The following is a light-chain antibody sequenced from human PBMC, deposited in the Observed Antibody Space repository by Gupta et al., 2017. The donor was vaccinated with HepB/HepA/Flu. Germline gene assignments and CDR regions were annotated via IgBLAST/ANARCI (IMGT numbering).Light chain of an antibody. V-gene: IGKV3D-20*01. J-gene: IGKJ4*01. CDR3: QQYSNSPLT. CDR1: QSVSRSY. Sequence: EIVLSQSPATLSFSPGERATLSCGASQSVSRSYLAWYQQKPGLAPRLVIYDVSSRATGIPDRFSGSGSGTDFTLTISRLEPEDFAVYYCQQYSNSPLTFGGGTKVEIK. CDR2: DVS.